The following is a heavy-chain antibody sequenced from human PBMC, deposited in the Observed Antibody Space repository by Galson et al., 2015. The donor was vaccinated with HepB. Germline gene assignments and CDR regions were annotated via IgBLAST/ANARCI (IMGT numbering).Heavy chain of an antibody. J-gene: IGHJ4*02. CDR3: VRDRGPYYGSATGTFDY. D-gene: IGHD3-10*01. Sequence: SLRLSCAVSGFTFSNHPMYWVRQAPGKGPEWVAVISYDGSNKYYADSVKGRFTISRDNSKNTLYLQMNSLRLEDTAVYYCVRDRGPYYGSATGTFDYWGQGTRVTVSS. V-gene: IGHV3-30*04. CDR1: GFTFSNHP. CDR2: ISYDGSNK.